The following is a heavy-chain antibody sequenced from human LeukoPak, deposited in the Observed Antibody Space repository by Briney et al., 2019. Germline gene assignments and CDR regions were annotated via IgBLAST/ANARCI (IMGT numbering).Heavy chain of an antibody. CDR3: ATIPVVNTAMVTDDY. CDR2: IYYSGST. V-gene: IGHV4-61*05. D-gene: IGHD5-18*01. CDR1: GGSISSSSYY. Sequence: SETLSLTCTVSGGSISSSSYYWGWIRQPPGKGLEWIGYIYYSGSTNYNPSLKSRVTISVDTSKNQFSLKLSSVTAADTAVYYCATIPVVNTAMVTDDYWGQGTLVTVSS. J-gene: IGHJ4*02.